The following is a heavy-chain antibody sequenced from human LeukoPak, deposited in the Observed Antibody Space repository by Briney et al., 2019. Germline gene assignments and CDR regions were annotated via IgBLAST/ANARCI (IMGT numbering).Heavy chain of an antibody. D-gene: IGHD1-26*01. Sequence: ASVKVSCKASGYTFTDHYMHWARQAPGQGLEWMGWINPNNGGTNFAQKFQGRVTMTRDTSISTAYMELSSLTSDDTAVYYCARGIVGAHQLIAYWGQGTLVTVSS. CDR1: GYTFTDHY. J-gene: IGHJ4*02. CDR3: ARGIVGAHQLIAY. V-gene: IGHV1-2*02. CDR2: INPNNGGT.